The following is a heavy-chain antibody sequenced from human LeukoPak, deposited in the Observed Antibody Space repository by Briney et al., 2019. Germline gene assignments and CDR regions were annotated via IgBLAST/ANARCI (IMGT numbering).Heavy chain of an antibody. D-gene: IGHD3-9*01. CDR3: ARTYYDILTGYADYFDH. CDR2: ISYDGSYK. Sequence: GGSLRLSCAASGFTFSSYAMHWVRQAPGKGLEWVAFISYDGSYKYYADSVKGRFTISRDNAKNSLYLQMNSLRAEDTAVYYCARTYYDILTGYADYFDHWGQGTLVTVSS. J-gene: IGHJ4*02. V-gene: IGHV3-30*03. CDR1: GFTFSSYA.